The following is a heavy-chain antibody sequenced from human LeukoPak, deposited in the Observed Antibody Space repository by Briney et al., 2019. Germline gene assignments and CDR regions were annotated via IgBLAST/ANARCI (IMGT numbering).Heavy chain of an antibody. CDR3: ARMETPAYSGSYYWPQYY. J-gene: IGHJ4*02. V-gene: IGHV1-18*01. Sequence: GASVKVSCKASGYTFTSYGISWVRQAPGQGLEWMGWISAYNGNTNYAQKLQGRVTMTTDTSTSTAYMELRSLRSGDTAVYYCARMETPAYSGSYYWPQYYWGQGTLVTVSS. D-gene: IGHD1-26*01. CDR1: GYTFTSYG. CDR2: ISAYNGNT.